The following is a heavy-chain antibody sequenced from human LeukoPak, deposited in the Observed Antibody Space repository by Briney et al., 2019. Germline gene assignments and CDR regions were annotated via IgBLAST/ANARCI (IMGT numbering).Heavy chain of an antibody. Sequence: SETLFLTCTVSGGSIISGSYYWSWIRQPAGKGLECIGRIYTSGSTNYNPSLKRRVTISVDTSKNQFSLKLSSVTAADTAVYYCARAGRYYYYYGMDVWGQGATVTVSS. V-gene: IGHV4-61*02. CDR1: GGSIISGSYY. CDR2: IYTSGST. CDR3: ARAGRYYYYYGMDV. J-gene: IGHJ6*02.